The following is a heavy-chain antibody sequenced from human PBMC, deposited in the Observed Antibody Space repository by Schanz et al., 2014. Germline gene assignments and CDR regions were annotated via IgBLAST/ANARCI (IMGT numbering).Heavy chain of an antibody. J-gene: IGHJ4*02. D-gene: IGHD3-9*01. V-gene: IGHV3-23*04. CDR2: ISGSGGST. CDR3: ATESKSDYDFLTAYYSIDY. CDR1: GFTFSSYA. Sequence: VQLVESGGGVVQPGRSLRLSCAASGFTFSSYAMSWVRQAPGKGLEWVSGISGSGGSTYYADSVKGRFTISRDNSKNTVYPKMNRLIDEDTAGYYGATESKSDYDFLTAYYSIDYWGQGTLVTVSS.